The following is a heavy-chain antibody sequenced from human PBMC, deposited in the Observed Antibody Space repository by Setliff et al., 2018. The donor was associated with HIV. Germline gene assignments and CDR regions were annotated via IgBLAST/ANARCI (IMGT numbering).Heavy chain of an antibody. CDR2: LHTGDGRT. CDR1: GYTFTTYS. D-gene: IGHD3-9*01. J-gene: IGHJ6*03. CDR3: ARAVVPTYYDVLTGYVYYMDV. Sequence: ASVKVSCKVSGYTFTTYSMHWVRQAPGQRLEWMGWLHTGDGRTSYSVKLQGRVTMTADESTSTAYMELSSLRSEDTAVYYCARAVVPTYYDVLTGYVYYMDVWGKGSTVTVSS. V-gene: IGHV1-3*04.